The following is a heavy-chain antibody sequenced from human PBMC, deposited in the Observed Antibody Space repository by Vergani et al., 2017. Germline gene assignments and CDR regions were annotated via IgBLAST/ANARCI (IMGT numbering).Heavy chain of an antibody. CDR1: GFTFSSYA. Sequence: EVQLLESGGGLVQPGGSLRLSCAASGFTFSSYAMSWVRQAPGKGLEWVSAISGSGGSTYYADSVKGRFTISRDNSKNTLYLQMNSLIAEDTAVYYCAKDLLLWFGELDPFDYWGQGTLVTVSS. CDR2: ISGSGGST. J-gene: IGHJ4*02. V-gene: IGHV3-23*01. CDR3: AKDLLLWFGELDPFDY. D-gene: IGHD3-10*01.